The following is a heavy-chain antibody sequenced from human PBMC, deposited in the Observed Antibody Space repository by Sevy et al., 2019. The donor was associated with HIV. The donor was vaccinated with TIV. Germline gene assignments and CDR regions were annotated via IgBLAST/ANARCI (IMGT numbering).Heavy chain of an antibody. D-gene: IGHD3-10*01. CDR1: GGSISTDS. J-gene: IGHJ6*02. V-gene: IGHV4-4*07. Sequence: SETLSLTCTVSGGSISTDSWNWIRQPAGKGLEWFGRFYSSGRTNYNPALKSRVTMSVDTSKNQFSLKLRSVTAADTAVYYCASGARGGGVDVWGQGTTVTVSS. CDR2: FYSSGRT. CDR3: ASGARGGGVDV.